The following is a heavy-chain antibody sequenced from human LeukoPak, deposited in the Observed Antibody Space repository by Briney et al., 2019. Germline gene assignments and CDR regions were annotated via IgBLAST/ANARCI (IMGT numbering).Heavy chain of an antibody. CDR3: AKGIGRTGSSGNLDFRRSVGWDAFDV. J-gene: IGHJ3*01. CDR2: IRPSGDNT. Sequence: GALRLSCAASGFTFSSYDMTWVRQAPGRGLEWVSSIRPSGDNTYYGDSVKGRFSISRDNSKNKVYLQMNSLRAEDTAVYFCAKGIGRTGSSGNLDFRRSVGWDAFDVWGQGTLVTVSS. D-gene: IGHD3-10*01. V-gene: IGHV3-23*02. CDR1: GFTFSSYD.